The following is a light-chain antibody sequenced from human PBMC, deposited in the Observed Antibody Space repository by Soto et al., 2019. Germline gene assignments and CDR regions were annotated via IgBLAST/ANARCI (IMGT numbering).Light chain of an antibody. CDR1: RSISTN. CDR3: QQYNSWPPIT. V-gene: IGKV3-15*01. J-gene: IGKJ4*01. CDR2: SAS. Sequence: IVMTQSPPTLSVSPGERATLSRRASRSISTNVAWYQHKSGQAPRLLIYSASTRAPGIPTRFSGSGSGTEFTLTISSLQSEDLAIYYCQQYNSWPPITFGGGTKVDIK.